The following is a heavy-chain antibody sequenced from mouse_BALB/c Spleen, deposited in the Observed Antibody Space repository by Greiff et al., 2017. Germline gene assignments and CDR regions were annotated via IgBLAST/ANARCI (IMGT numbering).Heavy chain of an antibody. Sequence: EVKVEESGGGLVKPGGSLKLSCAASGFTFSSYAMSWVRQTPEKRLEWVASISSGGSTYYPDSVKGRFTISRDNARNILYLQMSSLRSEDTAMYYCARVDSSAFAYWGQGTLVTVSA. CDR2: ISSGGST. V-gene: IGHV5-6-5*01. CDR3: ARVDSSAFAY. CDR1: GFTFSSYA. D-gene: IGHD3-2*01. J-gene: IGHJ3*01.